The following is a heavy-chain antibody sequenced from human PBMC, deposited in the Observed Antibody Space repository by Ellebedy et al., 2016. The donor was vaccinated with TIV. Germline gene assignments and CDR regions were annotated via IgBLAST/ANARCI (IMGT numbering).Heavy chain of an antibody. D-gene: IGHD4-11*01. CDR3: ARGDYRVNSDAFDI. J-gene: IGHJ3*02. Sequence: SETLSLTXTVSGCSISSYYWSWIRQPPGKGLEWIGYIYYSGSTNYNPSLKSRVTISVDTSKNQFSLKLSSVTAADTAVYYCARGDYRVNSDAFDIWGQGTMVTVSS. CDR1: GCSISSYY. CDR2: IYYSGST. V-gene: IGHV4-59*01.